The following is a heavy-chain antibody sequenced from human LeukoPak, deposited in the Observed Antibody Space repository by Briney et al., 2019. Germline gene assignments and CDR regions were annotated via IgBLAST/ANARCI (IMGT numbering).Heavy chain of an antibody. CDR2: IRYDGSNK. Sequence: GGSLRLSCAASGFTFSSYGMHWVRQAPGKGLEWVAFIRYDGSNKYYADSVKGRFTISRDNSKNTLYLQMNSLRAEDTAVYYCALTPDYYGSGSYYLIDYWGQGTLVTVSS. CDR1: GFTFSSYG. CDR3: ALTPDYYGSGSYYLIDY. V-gene: IGHV3-30*02. D-gene: IGHD3-10*01. J-gene: IGHJ4*02.